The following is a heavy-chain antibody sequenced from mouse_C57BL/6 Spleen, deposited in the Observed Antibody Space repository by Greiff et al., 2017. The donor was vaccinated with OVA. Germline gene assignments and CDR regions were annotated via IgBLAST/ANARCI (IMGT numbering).Heavy chain of an antibody. CDR1: GYTFTDYY. CDR2: INPNNGGT. CDR3: ASDYYGSSLFAY. J-gene: IGHJ3*01. V-gene: IGHV1-26*01. D-gene: IGHD1-1*01. Sequence: EVQLQQSGPELVKPGASVKISCKASGYTFTDYYMNWVKQSHGKSLEWIGDINPNNGGTSYNQKFKGKATLTVDKSSSTAYMELRSLTSEDSAVYYCASDYYGSSLFAYWGQGTLVTVSA.